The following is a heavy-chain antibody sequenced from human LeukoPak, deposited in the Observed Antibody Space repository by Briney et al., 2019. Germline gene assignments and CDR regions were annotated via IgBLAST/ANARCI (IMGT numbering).Heavy chain of an antibody. V-gene: IGHV4-61*01. CDR3: ARYDSSGYSLYYFDY. CDR2: IYYSGST. Sequence: SETLSLTCTVSGGSVSSGSYWWSWIRQPPGKGLEWIGCIYYSGSTDYNPSLKSRVTISLDTSKNQFSLKLSSVTAADTAVYYCARYDSSGYSLYYFDYWGQGTLVTVSS. J-gene: IGHJ4*02. CDR1: GGSVSSGSYW. D-gene: IGHD3-22*01.